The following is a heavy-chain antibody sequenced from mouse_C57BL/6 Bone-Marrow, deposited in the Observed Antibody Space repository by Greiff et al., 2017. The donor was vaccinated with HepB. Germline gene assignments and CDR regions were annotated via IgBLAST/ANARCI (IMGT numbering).Heavy chain of an antibody. CDR2: IWTGGGT. V-gene: IGHV2-9-1*01. CDR1: GFSLTSYA. J-gene: IGHJ3*01. CDR3: ARNIGSSFWFAY. D-gene: IGHD1-1*01. Sequence: VQLQESGPGLVAPSQSLSITCTVSGFSLTSYAISWVRQPPGKGLEWLGVIWTGGGTNYNSALKTRLSISKDNSKSQVFLKMNSLQTDDTAGYYCARNIGSSFWFAYWGQGTLVTVSA.